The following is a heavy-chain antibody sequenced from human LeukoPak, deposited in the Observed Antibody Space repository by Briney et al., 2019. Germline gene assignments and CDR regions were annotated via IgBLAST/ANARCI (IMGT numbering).Heavy chain of an antibody. CDR3: ARSRSSRNWFDP. J-gene: IGHJ5*02. Sequence: PGGPLKISWQASGSHFATYWIALVPQIPGTGLEPMRVIYPGDSDTRYSPSFQGQVTISVDRSRNTAYLQWSSLTASDSAIYYCARSRSSRNWFDPWGQGTLVTVSS. CDR1: GSHFATYW. V-gene: IGHV5-51*01. D-gene: IGHD2-15*01. CDR2: IYPGDSDT.